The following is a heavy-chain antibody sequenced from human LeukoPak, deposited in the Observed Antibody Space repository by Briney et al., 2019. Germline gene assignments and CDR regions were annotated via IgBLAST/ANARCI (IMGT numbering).Heavy chain of an antibody. CDR1: GGSISGYY. V-gene: IGHV4-4*07. CDR2: IYVSEST. J-gene: IGHJ4*02. CDR3: TRGQDGYDDY. D-gene: IGHD5-24*01. Sequence: PSETLSLTCTVSGGSISGYYWNWLRQPAGKGLEWIGRIYVSESTNYNPSLKSRVTMSVDTSKNQFSLKMSSVTAADTAVYYCTRGQDGYDDYWGQGTLVTVSS.